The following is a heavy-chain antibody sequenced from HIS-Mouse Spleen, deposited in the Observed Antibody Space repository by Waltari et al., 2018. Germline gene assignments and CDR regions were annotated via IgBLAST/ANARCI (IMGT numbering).Heavy chain of an antibody. Sequence: QPGGSLRLSCAASGFTFSSYWMSWVRQAPGKGLEWVANQKKHGREKHYVDSVKGRFTISRDNAKNSLYLQMNSLRAEDTAVYYCARVGGQQLITDAFDIWGQGTMVTVSS. V-gene: IGHV3-7*01. CDR1: GFTFSSYW. D-gene: IGHD6-13*01. J-gene: IGHJ3*02. CDR2: QKKHGREK. CDR3: ARVGGQQLITDAFDI.